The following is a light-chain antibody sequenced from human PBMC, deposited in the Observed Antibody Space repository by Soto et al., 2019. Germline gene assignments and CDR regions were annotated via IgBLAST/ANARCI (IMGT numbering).Light chain of an antibody. V-gene: IGLV2-23*01. CDR1: SSDVGAYDL. CDR2: ENI. CDR3: CSYAGNRIFI. J-gene: IGLJ2*01. Sequence: QSALTQPASVSGSPGQSITICCIGTSSDVGAYDLVSWYQQHPGTAPRLIIYENIRRPSTISSRFSGSKSGNTASLTISGLRAEDEANYHCCSYAGNRIFIFGGGTKLTVL.